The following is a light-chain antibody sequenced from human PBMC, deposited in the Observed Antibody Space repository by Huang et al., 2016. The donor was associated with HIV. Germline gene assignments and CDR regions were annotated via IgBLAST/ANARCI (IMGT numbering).Light chain of an antibody. CDR2: AAS. CDR3: LQHNTFPWT. CDR1: QGISNY. V-gene: IGKV1-17*03. Sequence: DIQMTQSPSVLSSSVGDRVTITCRASQGISNYLAWFQQKPGKGPKRLIYAASNLQSGGPSRFSGSGSETEFTLTITSLQPEDFATYYCLQHNTFPWTFGQGTKVEIK. J-gene: IGKJ1*01.